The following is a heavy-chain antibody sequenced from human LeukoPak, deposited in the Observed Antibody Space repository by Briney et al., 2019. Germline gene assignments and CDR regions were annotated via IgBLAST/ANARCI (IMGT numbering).Heavy chain of an antibody. CDR1: GGSISSYY. CDR3: ARSAGYYYDSSGYLTPYYYYYMDV. D-gene: IGHD3-22*01. J-gene: IGHJ6*03. V-gene: IGHV4-59*01. Sequence: PSETLSLTCTVSGGSISSYYWSWIRQPPGKGLEWIGYIYYSGSTNYNPSLKSRVTISVDTSKNQFSLKLSSVTAADTAVYYCARSAGYYYDSSGYLTPYYYYYMDVWGKGTTVTISS. CDR2: IYYSGST.